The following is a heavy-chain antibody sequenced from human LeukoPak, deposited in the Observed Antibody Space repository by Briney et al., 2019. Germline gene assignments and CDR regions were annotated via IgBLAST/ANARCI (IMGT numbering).Heavy chain of an antibody. CDR3: ARQFEAVLRYFDWLPTPHFDY. D-gene: IGHD3-9*01. V-gene: IGHV4-59*01. CDR2: IYYSGST. J-gene: IGHJ4*02. CDR1: GGSISSYY. Sequence: SETLSLTCTVSGGSISSYYWSWIRQPPGKGLEWIWNIYYSGSTNYNPSLKSRVTISVDTSKNQFSLKLSSVTAADTAVYYCARQFEAVLRYFDWLPTPHFDYWGQGTLVTVSS.